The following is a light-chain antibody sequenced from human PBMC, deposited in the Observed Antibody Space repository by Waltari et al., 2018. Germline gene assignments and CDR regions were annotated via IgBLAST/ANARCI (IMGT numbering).Light chain of an antibody. Sequence: QSALTPPASVSGSPGQPITISCTGTSRDVGYYNLVYWYQQHPGKPPNLIIYEVNKWPTGLSNRFSGTKSGNTATLTISGLQTEDEADYYCCSYTGSSWIFGGGTKLTVL. CDR2: EVN. V-gene: IGLV2-23*02. J-gene: IGLJ2*01. CDR1: SRDVGYYNL. CDR3: CSYTGSSWI.